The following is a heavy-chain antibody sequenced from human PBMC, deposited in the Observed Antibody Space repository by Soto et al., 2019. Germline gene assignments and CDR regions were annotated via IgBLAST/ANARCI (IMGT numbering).Heavy chain of an antibody. V-gene: IGHV3-23*01. D-gene: IGHD3-3*01. CDR2: ISGSGGST. Sequence: GGSLRLSCAASGVTFSSYGMHWVRQAPGKGLEWVSAISGSGGSTYYADSVKGRFTISRDNSKNTLYLQMNSLRAEDTAVYYCAKASITIFGVAMPHFDYWGQGTLVTVSS. CDR3: AKASITIFGVAMPHFDY. J-gene: IGHJ4*02. CDR1: GVTFSSYG.